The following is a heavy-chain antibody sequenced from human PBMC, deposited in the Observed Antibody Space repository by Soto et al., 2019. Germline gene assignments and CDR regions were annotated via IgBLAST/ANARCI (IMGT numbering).Heavy chain of an antibody. J-gene: IGHJ6*03. CDR3: ARAEWLRFGDYYYYYMDV. CDR2: INAGNGNT. CDR1: GYTFTSYA. V-gene: IGHV1-3*01. Sequence: GASVKVSCKASGYTFTSYAMHWVRQAPGQRLEWMGWINAGNGNTKYSQKFQGRVTITRDTSASTAYMELSSLRSEDTAVYYCARAEWLRFGDYYYYYMDVWGKGTTVTVSS. D-gene: IGHD5-12*01.